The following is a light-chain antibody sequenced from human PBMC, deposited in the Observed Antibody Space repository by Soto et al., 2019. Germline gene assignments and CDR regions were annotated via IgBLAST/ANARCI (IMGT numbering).Light chain of an antibody. Sequence: DFQMTQSPSTLSASVGDRVTITLRASQSIGTWLAWYQQKPGKAPKALIHNASSLESGVPSRFSGSGSGTEFTLTISSLQPDDFATYYCQQYNIYPYTFGEGNNVEI. V-gene: IGKV1-5*03. CDR2: NAS. CDR1: QSIGTW. J-gene: IGKJ2*01. CDR3: QQYNIYPYT.